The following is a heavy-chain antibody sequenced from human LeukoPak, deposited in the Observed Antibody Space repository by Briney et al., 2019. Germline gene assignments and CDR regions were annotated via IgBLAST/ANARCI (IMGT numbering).Heavy chain of an antibody. J-gene: IGHJ4*02. Sequence: QPGGSLRLSCAASGFTFSSYGMPWVRQAPGKGLEWAAVISYDGSNKYYADSVKGRFTISRDNSKNTLYLQMNSLRAEDTAVYYCAKDGYNQGFDYWGQGTLVTVSS. CDR1: GFTFSSYG. D-gene: IGHD5-24*01. V-gene: IGHV3-30*18. CDR2: ISYDGSNK. CDR3: AKDGYNQGFDY.